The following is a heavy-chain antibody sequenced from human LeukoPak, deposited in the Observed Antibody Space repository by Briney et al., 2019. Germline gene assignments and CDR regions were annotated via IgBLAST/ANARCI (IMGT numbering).Heavy chain of an antibody. CDR2: IYHSGTT. CDR1: SYW. V-gene: IGHV4-4*02. D-gene: IGHD3/OR15-3a*01. J-gene: IGHJ4*02. CDR3: ARQTGSGLFILP. Sequence: SYWGSWVRQPPGEGLEGIGEIYHSGTTNYNPSLKSRVTISMDKSKNQFSLNLSSVTAADTAVYYCARQTGSGLFILPGGQGTLVTVSS.